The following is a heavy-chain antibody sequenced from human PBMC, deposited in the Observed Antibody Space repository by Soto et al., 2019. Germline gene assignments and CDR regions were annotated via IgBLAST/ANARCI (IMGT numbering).Heavy chain of an antibody. CDR1: RCTFSSYD. V-gene: IGHV3-23*01. CDR2: MSGSGGST. J-gene: IGHJ4*02. CDR3: AKWRSPYYDRSVLVDY. Sequence: SGSLRLSCAVSRCTFSSYDMSWVRQTTRKGLEWVSAMSGSGGSTYYAGSVKCLFSISRDNSKNTLYLQKDSLRAEDTAVYYSAKWRSPYYDRSVLVDYWGQGTRVTVAS. D-gene: IGHD3-22*01.